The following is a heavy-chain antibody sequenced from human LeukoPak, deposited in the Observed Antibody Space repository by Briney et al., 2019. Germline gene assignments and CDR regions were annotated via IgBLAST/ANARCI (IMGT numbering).Heavy chain of an antibody. CDR2: INTDGSRT. CDR3: AKDADPLNYYGSGSYHDY. D-gene: IGHD3-10*01. Sequence: GGSLRLSCAASGFTFNSYWIHWVRQAPGKGLVWVSRINTDGSRTNYADSVKGRFAISRDDAKNTVHLQMNSLRAEDTAVYYCAKDADPLNYYGSGSYHDYWGQGTLVTVSS. CDR1: GFTFNSYW. V-gene: IGHV3-74*01. J-gene: IGHJ4*02.